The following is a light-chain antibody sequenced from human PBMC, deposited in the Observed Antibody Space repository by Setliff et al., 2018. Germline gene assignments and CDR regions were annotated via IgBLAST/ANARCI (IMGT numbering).Light chain of an antibody. J-gene: IGLJ1*01. CDR2: GVS. Sequence: QSALTQPASVSGSPGQSITTSCSGTSSDVGSYDLVSWYQQHPGKAPKLIIYGVSDRPSGVSNRFSGSKSGNTASLTISGLQTEDEADYYCNAYTSGTTEVFGTGTKGTV. V-gene: IGLV2-14*03. CDR3: NAYTSGTTEV. CDR1: SSDVGSYDL.